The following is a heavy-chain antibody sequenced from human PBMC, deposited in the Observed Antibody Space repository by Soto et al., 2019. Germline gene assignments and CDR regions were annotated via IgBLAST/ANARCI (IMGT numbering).Heavy chain of an antibody. D-gene: IGHD2-15*01. CDR3: AKGPCSGGRCSYSFDY. V-gene: IGHV3-9*01. Sequence: EVQLVESGGGLVQPGRSLRLSCVASGFMFDHYAMHWARQAPGKGLEWVSGISWNGGTIGYADSVKGRFTISRDNAKNSLYLQMNSLRAEDTALYYCAKGPCSGGRCSYSFDYWGQGTQVTVSS. J-gene: IGHJ4*02. CDR2: ISWNGGTI. CDR1: GFMFDHYA.